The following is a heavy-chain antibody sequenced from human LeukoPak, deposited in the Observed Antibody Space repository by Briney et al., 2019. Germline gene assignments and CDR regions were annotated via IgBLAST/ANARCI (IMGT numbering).Heavy chain of an antibody. D-gene: IGHD2-2*01. CDR2: INPNSGGT. CDR3: ARGGTDIVVVPAAIEIDN. Sequence: ASVKVSCKASGYTFTGYYMHWVRQAPGQGLEWMGWINPNSGGTNYAQKFQGRVTMTRDTSISTAYMELSRLRSDDTAVYYCARGGTDIVVVPAAIEIDNWGQGTLVTASS. V-gene: IGHV1-2*02. J-gene: IGHJ4*02. CDR1: GYTFTGYY.